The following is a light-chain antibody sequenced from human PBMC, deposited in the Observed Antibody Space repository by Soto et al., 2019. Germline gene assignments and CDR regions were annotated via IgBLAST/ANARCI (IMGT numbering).Light chain of an antibody. CDR1: QSVSSS. CDR3: QQYRNWPVT. CDR2: AAS. V-gene: IGKV3D-15*01. Sequence: EIVMTQSPVTLSVSSGERATLSCRASQSVSSSIAWYQQKVGQAPRLLIYAASTRATGIPARFSGSESGTEFILTISSLQSEDVAVYYCQQYRNWPVTFGGGTKVDIK. J-gene: IGKJ4*01.